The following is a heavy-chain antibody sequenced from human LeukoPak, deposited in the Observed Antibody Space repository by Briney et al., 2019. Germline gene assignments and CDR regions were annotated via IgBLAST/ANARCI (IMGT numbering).Heavy chain of an antibody. D-gene: IGHD5-12*01. CDR1: GFTFSSYG. CDR2: IRYDGSNK. CDR3: AKDRYPGPRVYSRQAGLDP. J-gene: IGHJ5*02. Sequence: GGSLRLSCAASGFTFSSYGMHWVRQAPGKGLEWVAFIRYDGSNKYYADSVKGRFTISRDNSKNTLYLQMNSLRAEDTAVYYCAKDRYPGPRVYSRQAGLDPWGQATLVTVSS. V-gene: IGHV3-30*02.